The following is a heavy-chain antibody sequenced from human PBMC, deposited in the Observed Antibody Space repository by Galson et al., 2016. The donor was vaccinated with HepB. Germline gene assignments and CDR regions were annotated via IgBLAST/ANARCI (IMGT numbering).Heavy chain of an antibody. CDR3: ARVSGGSYYYCAMDF. D-gene: IGHD3-10*01. V-gene: IGHV3-33*01. Sequence: SLRLSCAVSTSTFSGSGMHWVRQAPGKGLEWVAIIWFDGIKIYYGVSVKGRFTISRDNSKKTLYLQMNSLRVEDTAVYYCARVSGGSYYYCAMDFWGQGTTVMVSS. J-gene: IGHJ6*02. CDR2: IWFDGIKI. CDR1: TSTFSGSG.